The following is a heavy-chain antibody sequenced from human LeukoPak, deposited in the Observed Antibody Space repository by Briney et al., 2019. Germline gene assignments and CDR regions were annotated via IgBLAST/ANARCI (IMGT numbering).Heavy chain of an antibody. D-gene: IGHD4-17*01. CDR2: ISYDGNDK. V-gene: IGHV3-30*13. Sequence: PGMSLRLSCAASGFTFSHFGMHWVRQAPGKGLEWVTAISYDGNDKYYADPVKGRFSISRDNSRNRMYLQMSSLRPEDTAVYYCARPNDYGDYRYFDLWGRGTLVTVFS. J-gene: IGHJ2*01. CDR3: ARPNDYGDYRYFDL. CDR1: GFTFSHFG.